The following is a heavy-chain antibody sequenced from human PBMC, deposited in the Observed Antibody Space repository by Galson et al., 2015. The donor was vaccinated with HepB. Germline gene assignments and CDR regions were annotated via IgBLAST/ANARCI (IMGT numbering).Heavy chain of an antibody. CDR2: ITYEGSDQ. CDR1: GFTFISYG. CDR3: AKREARNSGPFDL. Sequence: SLRLSCAASGFTFISYGMHWVRQAPGKGLEWVTYITYEGSDQNYASSMKGRFTISRDNSKSMLYLQMDSLRAEDTAVYHCAKREARNSGPFDLWGQGALVTVSS. J-gene: IGHJ4*02. V-gene: IGHV3-30*18. D-gene: IGHD6-19*01.